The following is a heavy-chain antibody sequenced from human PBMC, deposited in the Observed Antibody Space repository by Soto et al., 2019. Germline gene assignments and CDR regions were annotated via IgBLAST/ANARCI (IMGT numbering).Heavy chain of an antibody. D-gene: IGHD3-22*01. CDR3: AKGRGYYDSSGPSDYFDY. J-gene: IGHJ4*02. V-gene: IGHV3-23*01. Sequence: HPGGSLRLSCAASGFTFSSYAMSWVRQAPGKGLEWVSAISGSGGSTYYADSVKGRFTISRDNSKNTLYLQMNSLRAEDTAVYYCAKGRGYYDSSGPSDYFDYWGQGTLVTVSS. CDR2: ISGSGGST. CDR1: GFTFSSYA.